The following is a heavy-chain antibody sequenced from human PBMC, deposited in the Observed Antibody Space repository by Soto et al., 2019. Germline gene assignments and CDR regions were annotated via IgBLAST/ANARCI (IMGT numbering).Heavy chain of an antibody. CDR1: GFTFSSYS. CDR3: ARDPPNGVEVWFDP. J-gene: IGHJ5*02. Sequence: EVQLVESGGGLVQPGGSLRLSCAASGFTFSSYSMNWVRQAPGKGLEWVSYISSSSSTIYYADSVKGRFTISRDNAKNSLYLQMNSLRVEDTAVYYCARDPPNGVEVWFDPWGQGTLVTVSS. D-gene: IGHD2-8*01. V-gene: IGHV3-48*01. CDR2: ISSSSSTI.